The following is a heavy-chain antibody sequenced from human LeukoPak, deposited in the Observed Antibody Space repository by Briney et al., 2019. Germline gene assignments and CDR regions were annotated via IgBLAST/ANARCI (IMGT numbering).Heavy chain of an antibody. Sequence: ASLKLSCEVSGDTLTELSMHWVPQAPGKGLEWMGGFNLEDGETIYAQKFQGRVTMTEDTSADTAYMELSSLRSEDTAVYYCATWGGTTLIFDYWGQGTLVAVSS. D-gene: IGHD3-16*01. CDR1: GDTLTELS. V-gene: IGHV1-24*01. CDR2: FNLEDGET. J-gene: IGHJ4*02. CDR3: ATWGGTTLIFDY.